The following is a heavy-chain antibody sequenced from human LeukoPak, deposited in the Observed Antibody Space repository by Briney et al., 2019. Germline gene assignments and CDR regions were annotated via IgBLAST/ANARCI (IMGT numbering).Heavy chain of an antibody. Sequence: SETLSLTCAVYGGSFSGYYWSWIRQPPGKGLEWIGEINHSGSTNYNPSLKSRVTISVDTSKNQFSLKLSSVTAADTAGYYCARGMAVAGFRTRYNWFDPWGQGTLVTVSS. CDR1: GGSFSGYY. V-gene: IGHV4-34*01. D-gene: IGHD6-19*01. CDR2: INHSGST. CDR3: ARGMAVAGFRTRYNWFDP. J-gene: IGHJ5*02.